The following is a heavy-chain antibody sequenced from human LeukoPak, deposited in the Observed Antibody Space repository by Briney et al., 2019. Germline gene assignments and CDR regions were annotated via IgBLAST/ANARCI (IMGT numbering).Heavy chain of an antibody. D-gene: IGHD6-6*01. J-gene: IGHJ4*02. CDR2: ISGSGGTT. Sequence: GGSLRLSCAASGFTFSSYAMSCVRQAPGKGLEWVSVISGSGGTTYYADSVKGRFTISRDNSKNTLYLQMNSLRAEDTAVYYCARHLGVTTARYCFDYWGQGTLVTVSS. CDR1: GFTFSSYA. V-gene: IGHV3-23*01. CDR3: ARHLGVTTARYCFDY.